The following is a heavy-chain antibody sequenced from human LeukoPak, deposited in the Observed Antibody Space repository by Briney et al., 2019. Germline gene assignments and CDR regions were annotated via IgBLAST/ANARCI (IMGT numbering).Heavy chain of an antibody. CDR3: AGGGSGSYASYYYYYMDV. V-gene: IGHV4-61*02. CDR2: IYSSGST. J-gene: IGHJ6*03. Sequence: SETLSLTCTVSGDSISSGDYYWSWIRQPAGKGLEWIGRIYSSGSTNYNPSLKSRVTMSVDTSKNQFSLKLSSVTAADTAVYYCAGGGSGSYASYYYYYMDVWGKGTTVTISS. D-gene: IGHD3-10*01. CDR1: GDSISSGDYY.